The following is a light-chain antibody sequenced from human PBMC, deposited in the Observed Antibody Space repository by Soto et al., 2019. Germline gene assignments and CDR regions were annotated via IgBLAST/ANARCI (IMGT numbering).Light chain of an antibody. CDR2: DVS. Sequence: QSALTQPASVSGSPGQSITISCTGTSSDVGGYNYVSWYQQHPGKAPKLMIYDVSNRPSGVSNRFSGSKSGNTASLTISGLQAEDEADYYCSSYTSSSTLVVFGGGTKRIVL. V-gene: IGLV2-14*01. J-gene: IGLJ2*01. CDR3: SSYTSSSTLVV. CDR1: SSDVGGYNY.